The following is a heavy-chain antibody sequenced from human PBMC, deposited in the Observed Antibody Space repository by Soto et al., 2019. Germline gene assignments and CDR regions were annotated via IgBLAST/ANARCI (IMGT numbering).Heavy chain of an antibody. CDR1: GGSSSSYY. CDR2: IYYSGST. D-gene: IGHD1-1*01. V-gene: IGHV4-59*08. CDR3: ATSLAEENYYYYYMDV. Sequence: PSETLSLTCTVSGGSSSSYYWSWIRQPPGKGLEWIGYIYYSGSTNYNPSLKSRVTISVDTSKNQFSLKLSSVTAADTAVYYCATSLAEENYYYYYMDVWGKGTTVTVSS. J-gene: IGHJ6*03.